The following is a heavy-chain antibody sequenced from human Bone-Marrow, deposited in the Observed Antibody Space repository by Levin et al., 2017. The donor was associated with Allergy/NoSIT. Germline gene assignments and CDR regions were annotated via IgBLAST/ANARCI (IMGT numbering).Heavy chain of an antibody. CDR2: IYPGDSDT. CDR3: ARHRAGFGSSGWGTRGAFDI. CDR1: GYSFTSYW. J-gene: IGHJ3*02. D-gene: IGHD6-19*01. V-gene: IGHV5-51*01. Sequence: GESLKISCKGSGYSFTSYWIGWVRQMPGKGLEWMGIIYPGDSDTRYSPSFQGQVTISADKSISTAYLQWSSLKASDTAMYYCARHRAGFGSSGWGTRGAFDIWGQGTMVTVSS.